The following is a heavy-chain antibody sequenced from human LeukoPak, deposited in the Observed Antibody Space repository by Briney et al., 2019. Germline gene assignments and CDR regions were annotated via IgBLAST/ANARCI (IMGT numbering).Heavy chain of an antibody. CDR1: GYTFTSYG. J-gene: IGHJ4*02. CDR2: ISAYNGNT. Sequence: ASVKVSCKASGYTFTSYGISWVRQAPGQGLEWMGWISAYNGNTNYAQKFQGRVTMTRDTSISTAYMELSRLRSDDTAVYYCARDQYYYDSTSLGDYWGQGTLVTVSS. V-gene: IGHV1-18*01. D-gene: IGHD3-22*01. CDR3: ARDQYYYDSTSLGDY.